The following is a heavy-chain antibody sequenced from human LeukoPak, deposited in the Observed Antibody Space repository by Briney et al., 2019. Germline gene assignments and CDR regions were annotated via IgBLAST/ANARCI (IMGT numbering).Heavy chain of an antibody. Sequence: GASVKVSCKVTGNTLSEFSMHWVRQSPGKGLEWMGGFDPEVGETVYAQKFQGRVTMTEDTSTETAYMEPSSLRSEDTAVYYCATDLLAGGLKTFDPWGQGTLVTVSS. CDR2: FDPEVGET. V-gene: IGHV1-24*01. CDR1: GNTLSEFS. CDR3: ATDLLAGGLKTFDP. J-gene: IGHJ5*02.